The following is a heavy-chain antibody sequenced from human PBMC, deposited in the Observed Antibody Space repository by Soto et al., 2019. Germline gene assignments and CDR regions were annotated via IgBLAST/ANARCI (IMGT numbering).Heavy chain of an antibody. CDR3: GKVSFFFFQAEDGIRDL. J-gene: IGHJ2*01. D-gene: IGHD2-21*01. Sequence: QGLEWVSTISGGGGNTYYADSVKGRFTVSRDNSKNTLYLQMNSLSAADTAVYYCGKVSFFFFQAEDGIRDL. V-gene: IGHV3-23*01. CDR2: ISGGGGNT.